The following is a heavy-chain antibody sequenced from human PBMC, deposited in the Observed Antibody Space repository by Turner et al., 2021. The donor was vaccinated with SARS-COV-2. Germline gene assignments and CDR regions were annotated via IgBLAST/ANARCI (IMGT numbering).Heavy chain of an antibody. Sequence: QVQLVESGGGVVQPGRSLRLSCAASGLTFSSYGMHWVRQAPGKGLEWVAVIWYDESNKYNADSVKGRFTITRDNSKNTLYLQMNSLSAEDTAVYYCATGSGSYYFSPTYYFDYWGQGTLVTVSS. D-gene: IGHD1-26*01. CDR1: GLTFSSYG. CDR2: IWYDESNK. J-gene: IGHJ4*02. CDR3: ATGSGSYYFSPTYYFDY. V-gene: IGHV3-33*01.